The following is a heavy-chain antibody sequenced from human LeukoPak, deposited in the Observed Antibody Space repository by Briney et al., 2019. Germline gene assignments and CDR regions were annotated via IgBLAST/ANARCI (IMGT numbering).Heavy chain of an antibody. D-gene: IGHD5-12*01. CDR3: AKDRGDGYNWYYFDY. V-gene: IGHV3-23*01. J-gene: IGHJ4*02. CDR1: GFAFSSYA. Sequence: GGSLRLSCAASGFAFSSYAMSWVRQAPGKGLEWVSAISGSGGSTYYADSVKGRFTISRDNSKNTLYLQMNSLRAEDTAVYYCAKDRGDGYNWYYFDYWGQGTLVTVSS. CDR2: ISGSGGST.